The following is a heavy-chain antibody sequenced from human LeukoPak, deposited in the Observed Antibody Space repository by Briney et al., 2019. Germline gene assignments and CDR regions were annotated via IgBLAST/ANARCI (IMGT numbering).Heavy chain of an antibody. V-gene: IGHV5-51*01. D-gene: IGHD6-6*01. J-gene: IGHJ2*01. Sequence: GESLKISCRGSGYRFTSYWIAWVRQMPGKGLEWMGIIYPSDSDARYSPSFQGQVTISADKSISTAYLQWSSLKASDTAMYYCARQESTSSFWYFDLWGRGTLVTVSS. CDR2: IYPSDSDA. CDR3: ARQESTSSFWYFDL. CDR1: GYRFTSYW.